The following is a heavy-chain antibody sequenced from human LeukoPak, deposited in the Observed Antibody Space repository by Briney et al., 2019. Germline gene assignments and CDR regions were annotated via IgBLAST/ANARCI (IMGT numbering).Heavy chain of an antibody. CDR3: ARDLSGSYFDY. CDR2: INPNSGGT. V-gene: IGHV1-2*02. D-gene: IGHD5-12*01. Sequence: EASVKVSCKASGGTFSSYAISWVRQAPGQGLEWMGWINPNSGGTNYAQKFQGRVTMTRDTSISTAYMELSRLRSDDTAVYYCARDLSGSYFDYWGQGTLVTVSS. CDR1: GGTFSSYA. J-gene: IGHJ4*02.